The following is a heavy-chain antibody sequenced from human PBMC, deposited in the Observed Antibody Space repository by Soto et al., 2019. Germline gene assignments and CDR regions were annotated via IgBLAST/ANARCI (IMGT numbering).Heavy chain of an antibody. J-gene: IGHJ3*02. V-gene: IGHV2-5*01. CDR2: IYWYDDK. D-gene: IGHD1-20*01. CDR1: GFSISTSGLG. Sequence: QITLKESGPTLVQPTQTLTLTCTFSGFSISTSGLGVGWIRQPPGKALEWLGIIYWYDDKPYSPTLRSRFTINQDTSNNQVFLTMTKMDPVDTATYYCAQAYNNTSFHDGFDIWDQGTMVTVSS. CDR3: AQAYNNTSFHDGFDI.